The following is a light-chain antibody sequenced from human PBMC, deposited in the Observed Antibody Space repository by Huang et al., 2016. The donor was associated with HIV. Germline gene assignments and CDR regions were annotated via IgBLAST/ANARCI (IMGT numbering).Light chain of an antibody. J-gene: IGKJ2*01. Sequence: EIVLTQSPATLSLSPGARATLSCRASQSVSSHLAWYQQKPGQAPRLRIYDASNRATGIPVRFSGSGSGTDFTLTIGSLEPGDSAIYYCQHRSNWPPYTFGQGTKLEIK. CDR3: QHRSNWPPYT. CDR2: DAS. V-gene: IGKV3-11*01. CDR1: QSVSSH.